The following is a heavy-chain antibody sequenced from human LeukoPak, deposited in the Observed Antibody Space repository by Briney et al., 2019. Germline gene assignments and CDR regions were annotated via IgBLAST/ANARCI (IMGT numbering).Heavy chain of an antibody. CDR2: ISYDGSNK. J-gene: IGHJ4*02. CDR1: GFTFSNYT. Sequence: GGSLRLSCAASGFTFSNYTMHWVRQAPGKGLEWVALISYDGSNKDYADSMKGRFSISRDNSKNTLYLQMNNLRADDTAVYYCAKSGLRYFDWLLSGNGEFEYWGQGTLVTVSS. V-gene: IGHV3-30*04. D-gene: IGHD3-9*01. CDR3: AKSGLRYFDWLLSGNGEFEY.